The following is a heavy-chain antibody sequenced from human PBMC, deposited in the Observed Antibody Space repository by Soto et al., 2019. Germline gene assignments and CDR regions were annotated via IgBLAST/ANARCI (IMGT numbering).Heavy chain of an antibody. Sequence: QVQLQQWGAGLLEPSETLSLTCAVYGGSFSGYYWGWFRQPPGKGLEWIGEVKHSGNINYNPSLKTRLTVSVDTSKNQFSLKLSSMTAADTAMYYCARGSHFDFSSGYADSFDVWDQGTMVTVSS. CDR3: ARGSHFDFSSGYADSFDV. CDR1: GGSFSGYY. J-gene: IGHJ3*01. CDR2: VKHSGNI. D-gene: IGHD3-3*01. V-gene: IGHV4-34*01.